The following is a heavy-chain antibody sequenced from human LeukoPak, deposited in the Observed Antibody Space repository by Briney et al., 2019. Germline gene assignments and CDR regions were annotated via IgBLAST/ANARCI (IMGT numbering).Heavy chain of an antibody. CDR1: GASISSNY. CDR2: LFTGGNT. D-gene: IGHD2-15*01. V-gene: IGHV4-4*07. Sequence: SETLSHTCTVSGASISSNYWSWIRQPAGKGLEWIGRLFTGGNTNYNPSLKSRVTMSIDTSKNQFSLKLNSVTAADTAVYYCARAVCSGGDCYHFDHWGQGTLVTVSS. CDR3: ARAVCSGGDCYHFDH. J-gene: IGHJ4*02.